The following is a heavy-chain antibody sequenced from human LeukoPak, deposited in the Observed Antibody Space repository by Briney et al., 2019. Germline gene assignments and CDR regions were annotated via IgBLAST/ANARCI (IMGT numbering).Heavy chain of an antibody. D-gene: IGHD5-18*01. CDR1: GFTFSSYG. Sequence: GGSLRLSCAAAGFTFSSYGMHWVRQAPGKGLEWVAVIWYDGSNKYYADSVKGRFTISRDNSKNTLYLQMNSLRAEDTAVYYCARDFRGYSYGLLHYWGQGTLVTVSS. CDR3: ARDFRGYSYGLLHY. V-gene: IGHV3-33*01. CDR2: IWYDGSNK. J-gene: IGHJ4*02.